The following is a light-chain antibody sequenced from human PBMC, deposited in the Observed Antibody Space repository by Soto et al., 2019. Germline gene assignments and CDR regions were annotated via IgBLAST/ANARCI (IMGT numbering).Light chain of an antibody. V-gene: IGLV4-60*02. Sequence: QSVLTQSSSASASLGSSVRLTCTLSSGHSTYIIAWHQQQPGKAPRYLMNLEGSGRYSKGSGVPDRFSGSSSGADRYLTISNLQFEAEADYYCETWDSNTRLFCGGTTLTVL. J-gene: IGLJ3*02. CDR2: LEGSGRY. CDR3: ETWDSNTRL. CDR1: SGHSTYI.